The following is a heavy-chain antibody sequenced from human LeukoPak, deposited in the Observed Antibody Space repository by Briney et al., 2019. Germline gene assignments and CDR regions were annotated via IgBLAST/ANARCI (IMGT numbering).Heavy chain of an antibody. V-gene: IGHV3-7*01. Sequence: GGSLRLSCAASGFTFSSHWMSWVRQAPGKGLEWVANINQDGTEQYYVDSVKGRFTISRDNDKNSLYLQMSSLRVEDTAVYYCARVFRPSLTVFIIRGAFDIWGQGTMVTVSS. J-gene: IGHJ3*02. D-gene: IGHD3-3*01. CDR2: INQDGTEQ. CDR3: ARVFRPSLTVFIIRGAFDI. CDR1: GFTFSSHW.